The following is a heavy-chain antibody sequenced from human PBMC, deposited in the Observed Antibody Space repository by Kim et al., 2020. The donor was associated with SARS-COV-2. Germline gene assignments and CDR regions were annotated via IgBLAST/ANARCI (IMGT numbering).Heavy chain of an antibody. CDR3: AREDYSSLDY. D-gene: IGHD4-4*01. J-gene: IGHJ4*02. CDR2: ISSSSSTI. Sequence: GGSLRLSCAASGFTFSSYSMNWVRQAPGNVLEWVSYISSSSSTIYYADSVKCRFTISRDNAKNSLYLQMNSLRAEDTAVYYCAREDYSSLDYWGQGTLVTVSS. V-gene: IGHV3-48*04. CDR1: GFTFSSYS.